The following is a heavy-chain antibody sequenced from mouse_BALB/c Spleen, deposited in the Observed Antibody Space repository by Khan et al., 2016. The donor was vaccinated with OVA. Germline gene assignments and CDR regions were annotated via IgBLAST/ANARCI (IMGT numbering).Heavy chain of an antibody. Sequence: QVQLKQSGPELKKPGETVKISCKASGYTFTDYSMQWVKQAPGKGLKWVGWINTETGEPTYADDFKGRFAFSLETSASTAYLQINNLKNEDTATXCCTRNDYCRGGLYAMDYWGQGTSVTVSS. CDR3: TRNDYCRGGLYAMDY. V-gene: IGHV9-2-1*01. CDR2: INTETGEP. D-gene: IGHD2-4*01. CDR1: GYTFTDYS. J-gene: IGHJ4*01.